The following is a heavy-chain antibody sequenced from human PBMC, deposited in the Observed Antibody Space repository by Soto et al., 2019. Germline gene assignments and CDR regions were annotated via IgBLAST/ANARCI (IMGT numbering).Heavy chain of an antibody. J-gene: IGHJ1*01. CDR3: AKALRRFNQWYGLGEYFQH. CDR2: TSYDESNK. CDR1: GFTLSSYG. V-gene: IGHV3-30*18. Sequence: QVQLVESGGGVVQPGRSLRLSCAASGFTLSSYGMHWVRQAPGKGLEWVAVTSYDESNKYYADSVKGRFTISRDNSKKPMFLAMNSLKAEDTAVYYCAKALRRFNQWYGLGEYFQHWGQGTLVTVSS. D-gene: IGHD2-15*01.